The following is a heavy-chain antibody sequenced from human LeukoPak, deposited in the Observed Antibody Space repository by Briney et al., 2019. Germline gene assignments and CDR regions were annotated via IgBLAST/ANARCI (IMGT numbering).Heavy chain of an antibody. CDR1: GFPFSNAL. D-gene: IGHD1-26*01. CDR3: TTDQVSYQYY. V-gene: IGHV3-15*04. J-gene: IGHJ4*02. CDR2: IETKSDGGTT. Sequence: GGSLRLSYAASGFPFSNALMSWVRLAPGKGLEWDGRIETKSDGGTTVYAAPVKGRFTISRDDSKNTLYLQMNSLKAEDTAVYYCTTDQVSYQYYWSQGTLVTVSS.